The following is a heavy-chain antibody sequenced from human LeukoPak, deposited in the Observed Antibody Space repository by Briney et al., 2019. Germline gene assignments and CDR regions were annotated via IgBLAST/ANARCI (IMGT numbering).Heavy chain of an antibody. D-gene: IGHD6-13*01. J-gene: IGHJ4*02. CDR2: ISGSSGST. CDR1: GFTFSSYA. V-gene: IGHV3-23*01. CDR3: AKDGRYSSSWYAY. Sequence: GGSLRLSCAASGFTFSSYAMSWVRQAPGKGLEWVSAISGSSGSTYYADSVKGRFTISRDNSKNTLYLQMNSLRAEDTAVYYCAKDGRYSSSWYAYWGQGTLVTVSS.